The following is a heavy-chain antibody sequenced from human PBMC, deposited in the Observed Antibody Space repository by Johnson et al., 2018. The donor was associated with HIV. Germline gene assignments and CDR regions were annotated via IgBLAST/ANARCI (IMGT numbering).Heavy chain of an antibody. D-gene: IGHD2-21*01. CDR3: ARVGEYCGDDCYSGAVRDDAFDI. CDR2: VNWNGGNT. Sequence: VQLVESGGGVVRPGGSLRLSCAASGFTFSSYGMHWVRQAPGKGLEWVSGVNWNGGNTGYADSVQGRFTISRDNAKNSLYLQMTGLRAEDTALYYCARVGEYCGDDCYSGAVRDDAFDIWGQGTMVTVSS. CDR1: GFTFSSYG. J-gene: IGHJ3*02. V-gene: IGHV3-20*04.